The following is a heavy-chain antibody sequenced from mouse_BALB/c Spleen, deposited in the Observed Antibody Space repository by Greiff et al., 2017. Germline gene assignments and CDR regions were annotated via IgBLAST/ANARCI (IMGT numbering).Heavy chain of an antibody. V-gene: IGHV2-9*02. CDR3: ARGGYGNRAMDY. J-gene: IGHJ4*01. CDR1: GFSLTSYC. D-gene: IGHD2-10*02. CDR2: IWAGGST. Sequence: QVQLKQSGPGLVAPSQSLSITCTVSGFSLTSYCVHWVRQPPGKGLEWLGVIWAGGSTNYNSALMSRLSISKDNSKSQVFLKMNSLQTDDTAMYYCARGGYGNRAMDYWGQGTSVTVSA.